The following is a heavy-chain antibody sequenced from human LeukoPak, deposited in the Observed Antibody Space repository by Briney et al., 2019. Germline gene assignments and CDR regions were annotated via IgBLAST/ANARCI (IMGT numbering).Heavy chain of an antibody. CDR1: GYTFTIYG. D-gene: IGHD3-10*01. V-gene: IGHV1-18*01. J-gene: IGHJ4*02. CDR2: ISAYNGNT. Sequence: ASVTVSCKASGYTFTIYGISWVRQAPGQGLEWMGWISAYNGNTNYAQKLQGRVTMTTDTSTSTAYMELRSLRSDDTAVYYCARGRTSELWFGEKTFDYWGQGTLVTVSS. CDR3: ARGRTSELWFGEKTFDY.